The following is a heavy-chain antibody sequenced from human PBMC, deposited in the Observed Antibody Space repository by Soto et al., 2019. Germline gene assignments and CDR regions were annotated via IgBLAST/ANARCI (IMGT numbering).Heavy chain of an antibody. J-gene: IGHJ1*01. Sequence: GESLKRSCKASGYSFSNYWLGWVRQMPGKGLEWMGIIYPGDSDTRYRPSFQGQVTISADKSISTAYLQWSSLKASDTAMYYCARRTVSGSSSGHCVFAFCGLGSLVTGSS. CDR3: ARRTVSGSSSGHCVFAF. CDR2: IYPGDSDT. CDR1: GYSFSNYW. V-gene: IGHV5-51*01. D-gene: IGHD3-22*01.